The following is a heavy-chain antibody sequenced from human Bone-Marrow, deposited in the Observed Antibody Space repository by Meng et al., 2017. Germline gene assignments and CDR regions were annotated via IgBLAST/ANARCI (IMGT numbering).Heavy chain of an antibody. CDR3: ARDLNAGGILVS. Sequence: QVQLQQWGAGLLKPSETLSLTCAVYGGSFSGYYWSWIRQPPGKGLEWIGYIYYSGSTYYNPSLNSRLTISVDTSKNQFSLKLSSVTAADTAVYYCARDLNAGGILVSWGQGTLVTVSS. CDR1: GGSFSGYY. CDR2: IYYSGST. J-gene: IGHJ5*02. V-gene: IGHV4-34*01. D-gene: IGHD3-16*01.